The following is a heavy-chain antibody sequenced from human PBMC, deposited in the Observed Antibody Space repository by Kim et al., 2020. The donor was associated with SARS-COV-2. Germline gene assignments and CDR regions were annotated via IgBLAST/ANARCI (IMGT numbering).Heavy chain of an antibody. CDR3: AKVLNPNRRPKVTKRPPLGEPMDV. J-gene: IGHJ6*02. V-gene: IGHV3-9*01. CDR1: GFTFDDYA. D-gene: IGHD2-21*01. CDR2: ISWNSGSI. Sequence: GGSLRLSCAASGFTFDDYAMHWVRQAPGKGLEWVSGISWNSGSIGYADSVKGRFTISRDNAKNSLYLQMNSLRAEDTALYYCAKVLNPNRRPKVTKRPPLGEPMDVWGQGTTVTVSS.